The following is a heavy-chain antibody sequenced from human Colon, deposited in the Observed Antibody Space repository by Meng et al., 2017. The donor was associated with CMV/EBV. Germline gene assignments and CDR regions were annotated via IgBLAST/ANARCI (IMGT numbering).Heavy chain of an antibody. CDR3: ARSGGRRRDWCDP. J-gene: IGHJ5*02. Sequence: SETLSLTCTVSGGSLTGYYWSWIRQPPGKGLEWIGDINHIGNTKYSASLESRVTISLDTSKNEVSLKVRSGTGAGTAVYECARSGGRRRDWCDPWGQGTLVTVSS. V-gene: IGHV4-34*01. CDR2: INHIGNT. D-gene: IGHD1-26*01. CDR1: GGSLTGYY.